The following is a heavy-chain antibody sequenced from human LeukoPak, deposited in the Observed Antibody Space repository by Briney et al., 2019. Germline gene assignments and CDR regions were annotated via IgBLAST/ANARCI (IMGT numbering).Heavy chain of an antibody. D-gene: IGHD3-16*01. CDR1: GDSVSGFS. V-gene: IGHV4-59*02. CDR2: IFSRGKS. CDR3: ARRVGPFGDFDQSVDDYYYTAV. Sequence: SETLSLSCSVSGDSVSGFSWSWVRQPPGGGVGWIAYIFSRGKSNYNPALKSRVAISLGTSRNQFTLNLTSVSAADSAVYYCARRVGPFGDFDQSVDDYYYTAVWGKGTSAAASS. J-gene: IGHJ6*03.